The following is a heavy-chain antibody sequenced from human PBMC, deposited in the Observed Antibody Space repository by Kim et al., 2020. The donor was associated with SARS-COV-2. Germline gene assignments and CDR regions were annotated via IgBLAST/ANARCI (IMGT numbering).Heavy chain of an antibody. V-gene: IGHV1-18*04. CDR1: GYTFTTYG. D-gene: IGHD6-6*01. Sequence: ASVKVSCKASGYTFTTYGINWVRQAPGQGLEWMGWISAYNGNTKYAQKLQGRVTMTTDTSTSTAYMELRSLRSDDTAVYYCARDAVAARPGWFDPWGQGTLVTVSS. CDR3: ARDAVAARPGWFDP. CDR2: ISAYNGNT. J-gene: IGHJ5*02.